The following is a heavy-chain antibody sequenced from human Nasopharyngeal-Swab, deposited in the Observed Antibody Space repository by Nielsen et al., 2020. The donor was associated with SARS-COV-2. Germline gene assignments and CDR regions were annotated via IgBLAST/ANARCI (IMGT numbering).Heavy chain of an antibody. CDR1: GFTFSSYA. J-gene: IGHJ4*02. CDR3: TTIVGANGGDDY. Sequence: GGSLRLSCAASGFTFSSYAMSWVRQAPGKGLEWVSAISGSGGSTYYADSVKGRFTISRDDSKNTLYLQMNSLKTEDTAVYYCTTIVGANGGDDYWGQGTLVTVSS. D-gene: IGHD1-26*01. CDR2: ISGSGGST. V-gene: IGHV3-23*01.